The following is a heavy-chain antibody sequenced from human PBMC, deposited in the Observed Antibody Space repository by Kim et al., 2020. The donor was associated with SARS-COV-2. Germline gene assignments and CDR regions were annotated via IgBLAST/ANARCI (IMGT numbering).Heavy chain of an antibody. CDR2: INSDGSST. V-gene: IGHV3-74*01. CDR1: GFTFSSYW. J-gene: IGHJ3*02. Sequence: GGSLRLSCAFSGFTFSSYWIHWVRQAPGKGLAWVSRINSDGSSTSYADSVRGRFTISTDNAKNTLCLQMNSLRGEDTAVYYCARGGGTGIFDIWGQGTTVTVSS. CDR3: ARGGGTGIFDI. D-gene: IGHD1-7*01.